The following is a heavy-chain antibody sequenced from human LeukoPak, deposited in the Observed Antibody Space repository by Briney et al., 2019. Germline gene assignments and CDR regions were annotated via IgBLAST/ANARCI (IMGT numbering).Heavy chain of an antibody. CDR2: IYYSGST. CDR3: ARGRRRSGFDP. D-gene: IGHD3-10*01. J-gene: IGHJ5*02. CDR1: GGSISNYY. Sequence: SETLSLTCTVSGGSISNYYWSWIRQPPGKGLEWIGYIYYSGSTNYNPSLKSRVTISVDTSKNQFSLKLSSVTAADTAVYYCARGRRRSGFDPWGQGTLVTVSS. V-gene: IGHV4-59*12.